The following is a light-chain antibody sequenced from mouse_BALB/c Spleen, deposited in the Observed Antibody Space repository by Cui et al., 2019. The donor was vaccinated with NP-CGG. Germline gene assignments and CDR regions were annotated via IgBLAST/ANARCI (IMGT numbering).Light chain of an antibody. J-gene: IGLJ1*01. CDR3: ALWYSNHWV. Sequence: QAVVTQESALTTSPGETVPLTCRSSTGAVTSYNYANWVQEKPDHLFTGLIGGTNNRAPGVPARFSGSLIGDKAALTITGAQTEDEAIYFCALWYSNHWVFGGGTKLTVL. V-gene: IGLV1*01. CDR1: TGAVTSYNY. CDR2: GTN.